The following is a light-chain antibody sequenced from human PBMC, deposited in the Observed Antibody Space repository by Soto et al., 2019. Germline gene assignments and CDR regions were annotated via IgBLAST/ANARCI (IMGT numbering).Light chain of an antibody. J-gene: IGKJ5*01. CDR2: GAS. CDR1: QSVSSN. V-gene: IGKV3-20*01. CDR3: QQHGSSPIT. Sequence: VLTLSAATLSVSPGERATLSCRASQSVSSNLAWYHQKPGQTPRLLVYGASSRATGIPDRFSGSGSGTDFTLTISRLEPEDFAVYYCQQHGSSPITSGQGGRLAI.